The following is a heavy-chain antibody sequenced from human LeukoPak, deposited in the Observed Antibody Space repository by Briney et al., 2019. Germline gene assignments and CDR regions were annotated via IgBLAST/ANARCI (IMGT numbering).Heavy chain of an antibody. V-gene: IGHV3-21*01. J-gene: IGHJ4*02. CDR1: GFTFSSYS. CDR2: ISSSSSYI. CDR3: ARLSWYYDFWSGYPY. Sequence: GGSLRLXCAASGFTFSSYSMNWVRQAPGKGLEWVSSISSSSSYIYYADSVKGRFTISRDNAKNSLYLQMNSLRAEDTAVYYCARLSWYYDFWSGYPYWGQGTLVTVSS. D-gene: IGHD3-3*01.